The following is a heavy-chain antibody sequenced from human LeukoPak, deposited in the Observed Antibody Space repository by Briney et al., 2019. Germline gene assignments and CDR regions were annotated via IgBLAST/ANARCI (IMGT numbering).Heavy chain of an antibody. CDR1: GYTFTSYD. J-gene: IGHJ6*03. CDR3: ARGGGDYDYYYYYYMDV. Sequence: ASVKVSCKASGYTFTSYDINWVRQATGQGLEWMGWMNPNSGNTGYAQKFQGRVTMTRNTSISTAYMELSSLRSEDTVVYYCARGGGDYDYYYYYYMDVWGKGTTVTVSS. D-gene: IGHD3-16*01. V-gene: IGHV1-8*01. CDR2: MNPNSGNT.